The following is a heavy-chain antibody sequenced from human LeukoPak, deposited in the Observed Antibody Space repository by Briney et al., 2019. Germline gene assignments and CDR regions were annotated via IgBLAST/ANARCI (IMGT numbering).Heavy chain of an antibody. V-gene: IGHV4-34*01. CDR2: INHSGST. Sequence: SETLPLTCAVYGVSFSGYYWSWIRQPPGKGLEWIGEINHSGSTNYNPSLKSRVTISVDTSKNQFSLKLSSVTAADTAVYYCARTQLGYCSSTSCSTGFDYWGQGTLVTVSS. J-gene: IGHJ4*02. D-gene: IGHD2-2*01. CDR1: GVSFSGYY. CDR3: ARTQLGYCSSTSCSTGFDY.